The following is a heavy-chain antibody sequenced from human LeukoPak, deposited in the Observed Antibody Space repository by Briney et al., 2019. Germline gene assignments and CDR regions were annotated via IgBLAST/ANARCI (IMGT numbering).Heavy chain of an antibody. CDR3: ARDRSGWDYYYMDV. J-gene: IGHJ6*03. CDR2: IYYSGST. Sequence: SETLSLTCTVSGGSISSFYWSWIRQPPGKGLEWIGYIYYSGSTNYNPSLKSRVTISVDTSKNQFSLKLSSVTAADTAVYYCARDRSGWDYYYMDVWGKGTTVTISS. D-gene: IGHD6-19*01. CDR1: GGSISSFY. V-gene: IGHV4-59*01.